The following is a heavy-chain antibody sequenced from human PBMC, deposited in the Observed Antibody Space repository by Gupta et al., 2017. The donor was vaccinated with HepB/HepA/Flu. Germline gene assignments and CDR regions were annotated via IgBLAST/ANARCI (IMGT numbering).Heavy chain of an antibody. V-gene: IGHV4-39*01. Sequence: GLVKPSETLSLTCTVSGGSISSGSYFWGWIRQPPGKGLEWIASIYSSGSTYYNPSLKSRVTISGHTSKTQFSLKLDLVAAADTAVYFCARRRRSYHTFGIGGQVTMVTVYS. CDR1: GGSISSGSYF. J-gene: IGHJ3*02. CDR2: IYSSGST. CDR3: ARRRRSYHTFGI.